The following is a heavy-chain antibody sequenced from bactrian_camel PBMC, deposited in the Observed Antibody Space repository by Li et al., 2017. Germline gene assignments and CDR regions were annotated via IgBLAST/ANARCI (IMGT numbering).Heavy chain of an antibody. CDR1: GFPVSVVC. CDR2: LYTVGGST. CDR3: AASETIGRCPLSQTSDYS. V-gene: IGHV3S1*01. Sequence: HVQLVESGGGSVQPGESLTLSCAGSGFPVSVVCLGWFRQAPGKEREVVALLYTVGGSTYYADSVKGRFTISRDTGKNSVYLQMNNLKPEDTGMYYCAASETIGRCPLSQTSDYSWGQGTQVTVS. D-gene: IGHD3*01. J-gene: IGHJ4*01.